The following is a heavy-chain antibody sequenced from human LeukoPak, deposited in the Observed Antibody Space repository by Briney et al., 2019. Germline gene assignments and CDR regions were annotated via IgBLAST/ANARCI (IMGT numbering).Heavy chain of an antibody. CDR1: GYTFTGYY. D-gene: IGHD3-22*01. CDR3: ARKRPTDYYDSSGYSN. Sequence: ASVKVSCKASGYTFTGYYMHWVRQAPGQGLEWMGWIKPNSGGTNYAQKFQGRVTMTRDTSISAAYMELSRLRSDDTAVYYCARKRPTDYYDSSGYSNWGQGTLVTVSS. J-gene: IGHJ4*02. CDR2: IKPNSGGT. V-gene: IGHV1-2*02.